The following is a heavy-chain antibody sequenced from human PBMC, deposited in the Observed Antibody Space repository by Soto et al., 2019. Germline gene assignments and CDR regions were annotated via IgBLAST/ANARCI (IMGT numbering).Heavy chain of an antibody. J-gene: IGHJ4*02. D-gene: IGHD5-12*01. V-gene: IGHV1-18*01. Sequence: ASVKVSCKASGYTFTSYGISWVRQAPGQGLEWMGWIIAYIGITNYAQKLQGRVTITADKSTSTAYMELSSLRSEDTAVYYCATAYSGYDELLYFDYWGQGTLVTVSS. CDR1: GYTFTSYG. CDR3: ATAYSGYDELLYFDY. CDR2: IIAYIGIT.